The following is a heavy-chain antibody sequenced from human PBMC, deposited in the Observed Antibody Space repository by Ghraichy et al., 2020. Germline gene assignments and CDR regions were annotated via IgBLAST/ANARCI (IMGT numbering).Heavy chain of an antibody. CDR3: AREEYSSGWYVKYFQH. V-gene: IGHV6-1*01. CDR1: GDSVSSNSAA. CDR2: TYYRSKWYN. J-gene: IGHJ1*01. Sequence: SQTISLTCAISGDSVSSNSAAWNWIRQSPSRGLEWLGRTYYRSKWYNDYAVSVKSRITINPDTSKNQFSLQLNSVTPEDTAVYYCAREEYSSGWYVKYFQHWGQGTLVTVSS. D-gene: IGHD6-19*01.